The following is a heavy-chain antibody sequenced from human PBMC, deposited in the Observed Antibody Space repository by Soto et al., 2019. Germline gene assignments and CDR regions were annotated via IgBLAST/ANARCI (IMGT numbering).Heavy chain of an antibody. D-gene: IGHD1-1*01. CDR2: IYYGAST. CDR1: GGLISNRGYY. J-gene: IGHJ4*02. CDR3: AKGWKPTLDY. V-gene: IGHV4-31*03. Sequence: SETLSLTCSVSGGLISNRGYYWSWIRQHPGKGLEWIGYIYYGASTYYNPSLKSRVTISIDTSKNQFSLKVTSVTAADTAVYYCAKGWKPTLDYWGQGTPVTVSS.